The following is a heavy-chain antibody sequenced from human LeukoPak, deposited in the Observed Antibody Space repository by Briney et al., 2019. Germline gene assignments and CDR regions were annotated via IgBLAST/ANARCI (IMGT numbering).Heavy chain of an antibody. J-gene: IGHJ4*02. CDR2: IHYSGSS. CDR3: ARYDRSGYGFDC. D-gene: IGHD5-12*01. V-gene: IGHV4-59*01. CDR1: GGSISDYY. Sequence: SETLSLTCTVSGGSISDYYWSWIRQPPGKGLEWIGYIHYSGSSNYNPSLKSRVTISVDASKNQFSLKLSSVTAADTAVYYCARYDRSGYGFDCWGQGTLVTVSS.